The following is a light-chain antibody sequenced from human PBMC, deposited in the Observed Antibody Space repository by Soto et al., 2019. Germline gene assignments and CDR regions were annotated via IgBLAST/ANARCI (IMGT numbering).Light chain of an antibody. J-gene: IGKJ3*01. CDR2: GAS. CDR3: QQFGSSPGFT. CDR1: QNINSRY. V-gene: IGKV3-20*01. Sequence: EIVLTQSPGTLSLSPGERATLSCRASQNINSRYLAWYQQKPGQAPRLLIYGASSMATGIPDRFSGSGSGKDLTLTISRLEPEDFAVYYCQQFGSSPGFTFGPGTKVDIK.